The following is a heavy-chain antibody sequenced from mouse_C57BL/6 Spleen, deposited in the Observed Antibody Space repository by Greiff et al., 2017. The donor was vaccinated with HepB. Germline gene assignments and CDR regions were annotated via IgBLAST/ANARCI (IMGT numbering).Heavy chain of an antibody. CDR2: ITHSGET. J-gene: IGHJ3*01. Sequence: VMLVESGPGLVKPSQSLFLTCSITGFPITSGYYWIWIRQSPGKPLEWMGYITHSGETFYNPSFQSPISITRETSKSQFFLQLNSVTTEDTAMYYCAGDGDYYGSSFAYWGQGTLVTVSA. V-gene: IGHV12-3*01. D-gene: IGHD1-1*01. CDR3: AGDGDYYGSSFAY. CDR1: GFPITSGYY.